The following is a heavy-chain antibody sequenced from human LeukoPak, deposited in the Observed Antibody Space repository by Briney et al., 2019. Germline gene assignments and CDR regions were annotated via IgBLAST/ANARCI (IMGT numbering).Heavy chain of an antibody. CDR3: AKFFRNSGWFFDY. J-gene: IGHJ4*02. Sequence: GGSLRLSCAASGFTFSTYAMTWVRQAPGKGLEWVSAITNIGGGTFYEDPVKGRFIISRDNSKNTLYLQMNGLRDEDTAVYYCAKFFRNSGWFFDYWGQGTLVTVSS. V-gene: IGHV3-23*01. CDR2: ITNIGGGT. CDR1: GFTFSTYA. D-gene: IGHD6-19*01.